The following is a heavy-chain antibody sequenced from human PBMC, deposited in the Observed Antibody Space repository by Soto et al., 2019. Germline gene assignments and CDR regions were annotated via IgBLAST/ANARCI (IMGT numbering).Heavy chain of an antibody. CDR3: AALQYEDYVDYFDY. Sequence: QVQLVQSGAEVKKPGSSVKVSCKASGGTFSSYTISWVRQAPGQGIEWMGRIIPILGIANYAQKCHGRVTITADKSTSTADMDLSSLRSEDTAVYYCAALQYEDYVDYFDYWGQGTLVTVSS. V-gene: IGHV1-69*02. CDR2: IIPILGIA. J-gene: IGHJ4*02. D-gene: IGHD4-17*01. CDR1: GGTFSSYT.